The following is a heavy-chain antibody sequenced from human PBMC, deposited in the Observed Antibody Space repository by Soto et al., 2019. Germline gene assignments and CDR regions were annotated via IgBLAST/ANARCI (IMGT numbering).Heavy chain of an antibody. CDR2: MNPNSGNT. V-gene: IGHV1-8*01. CDR1: GYTFTSYD. CDR3: ARASPYYYYYYMDV. J-gene: IGHJ6*03. Sequence: QVQLVQSGAEVKKPGASVKVSCKASGYTFTSYDINWVRQATGQGLEWMGWMNPNSGNTGYAQKFQGRVTMTRNTSISTAYMELSSLRSEDTAVYYWARASPYYYYYYMDVWGKGTTVTVSS.